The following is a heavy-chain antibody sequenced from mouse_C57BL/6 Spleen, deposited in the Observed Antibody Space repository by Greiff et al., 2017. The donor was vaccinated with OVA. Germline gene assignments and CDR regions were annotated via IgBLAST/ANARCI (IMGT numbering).Heavy chain of an antibody. J-gene: IGHJ4*01. Sequence: QVHVKQPGAELVKPGASVKVSCKASGYTFTSYWMHWVKQRPGQGLEWIGRIHPSDSDTNYNQKFKGKATLTVDKSSSTAYMQLSSLTSEDSAVYYCAIEGIDGYDVYYAMDYWGQGTSVTVSS. D-gene: IGHD2-2*01. V-gene: IGHV1-74*01. CDR3: AIEGIDGYDVYYAMDY. CDR1: GYTFTSYW. CDR2: IHPSDSDT.